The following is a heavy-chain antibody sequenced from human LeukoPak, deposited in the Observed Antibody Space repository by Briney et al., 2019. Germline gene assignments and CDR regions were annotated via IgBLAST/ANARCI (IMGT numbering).Heavy chain of an antibody. CDR2: IYHSGSA. CDR1: GYSISSGYQ. CDR3: ARDPRWLTPDCTSTSCYENYFDP. Sequence: SETLSLTCGVSGYSISSGYQWAWIRQSPGKGLEWIGSIYHSGSAHYNPSLRSRVTISVETSKNQFSLNMYSVTAADTAVYYCARDPRWLTPDCTSTSCYENYFDPWGQGTLVTVSS. V-gene: IGHV4-38-2*02. J-gene: IGHJ5*02. D-gene: IGHD2-2*01.